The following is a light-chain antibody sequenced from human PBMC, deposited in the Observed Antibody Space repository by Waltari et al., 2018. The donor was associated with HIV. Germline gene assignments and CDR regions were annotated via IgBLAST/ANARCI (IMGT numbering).Light chain of an antibody. Sequence: EIVLTQSPVTLSLSPGERATLSCRASPGVGNSLAWYQQKPGQTPRILIYDASNRASGIPARFSGSGSGTDFTLTISSLEPGDFAVYYCQQRTDWLLTFGGGTNLEIK. CDR1: PGVGNS. CDR3: QQRTDWLLT. CDR2: DAS. V-gene: IGKV3-11*01. J-gene: IGKJ4*01.